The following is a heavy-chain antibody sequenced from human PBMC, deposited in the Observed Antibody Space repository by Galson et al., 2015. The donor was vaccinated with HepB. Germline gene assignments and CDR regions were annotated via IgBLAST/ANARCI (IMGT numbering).Heavy chain of an antibody. CDR3: ARHDYNPGNYYYYYMDV. CDR2: IIPILGIA. D-gene: IGHD5-24*01. J-gene: IGHJ6*03. V-gene: IGHV1-69*04. CDR1: GGTFSSYA. Sequence: SVKVSCKASGGTFSSYAISWVRQAPGQGLEWMGRIIPILGIANYAQKFQGRVTITADKSTSTAYMELSSLRSEDTAVYYCARHDYNPGNYYYYYMDVWGKGTTVTVSS.